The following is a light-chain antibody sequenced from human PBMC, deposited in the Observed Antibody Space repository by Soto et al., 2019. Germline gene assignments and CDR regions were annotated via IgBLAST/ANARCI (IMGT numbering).Light chain of an antibody. CDR1: KSDIGVYDF. V-gene: IGLV2-8*01. Sequence: QSALTQPTSASVSPGQSVTISCTGTKSDIGVYDFVSWYQHHPGKAPRLIIYEVVQRPSGVPDRFSGSKSGNTASLTVSGLQAADEAHSFCKSYAGSNTYVFGSGTKVTVL. CDR3: KSYAGSNTYV. J-gene: IGLJ1*01. CDR2: EVV.